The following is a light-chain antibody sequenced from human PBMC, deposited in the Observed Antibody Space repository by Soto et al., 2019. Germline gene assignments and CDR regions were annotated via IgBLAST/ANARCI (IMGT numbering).Light chain of an antibody. J-gene: IGLJ2*01. CDR1: SGSVSSRYY. V-gene: IGLV8-61*01. CDR3: VLYMKGDIRV. Sequence: QTVVTQAASLSVSPGGTVTLTCGLTSGSVSSRYYPSWYRQDPGQTPRTLIYSGDIRSAGVPDRFSGSILGSKAALTITGAQADDESVYYCVLYMKGDIRVFGGGTKLTVL. CDR2: SGD.